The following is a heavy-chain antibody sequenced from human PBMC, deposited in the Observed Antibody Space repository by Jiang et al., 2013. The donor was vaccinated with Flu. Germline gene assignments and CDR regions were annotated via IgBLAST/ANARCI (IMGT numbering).Heavy chain of an antibody. Sequence: SAIGGSGGSTYYAVSVKGRFTISRDNSKNTLYLQMNNLRGEDTAIYYCAKDGSDGYYWFDYWGQGTLVTVSS. CDR3: AKDGSDGYYWFDY. CDR2: IGGSGGST. D-gene: IGHD3-22*01. J-gene: IGHJ4*02. V-gene: IGHV3-23*01.